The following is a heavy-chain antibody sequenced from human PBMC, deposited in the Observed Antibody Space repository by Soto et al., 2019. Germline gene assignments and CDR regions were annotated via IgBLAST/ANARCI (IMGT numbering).Heavy chain of an antibody. J-gene: IGHJ6*03. V-gene: IGHV3-74*01. D-gene: IGHD3-3*01. CDR2: INSDGSST. CDR1: GFTFSSYW. CDR3: AREWNDFWSCYYYMDV. Sequence: EVQLVESGGGLVQPGGSLRISCAASGFTFSSYWMHWVRQAPGKGLVWVSRINSDGSSTSYADSVKGRFTISRDNAKNTLYLQMNSLRAEDTAVYYCAREWNDFWSCYYYMDVWGKGTTVTVSS.